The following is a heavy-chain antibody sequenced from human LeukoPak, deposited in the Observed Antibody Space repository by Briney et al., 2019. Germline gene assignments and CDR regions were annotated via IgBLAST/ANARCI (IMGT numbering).Heavy chain of an antibody. D-gene: IGHD3-3*01. CDR1: GYTFTGYY. CDR3: ARPSLRFLELYYFDY. Sequence: ASVKVSCKAPGYTFTGYYMHWVRQAPGQGLEWMGWINPNSGGTNYAQKFQGRVTMTRDTSISTAYMELSRLRSDDTAVYYCARPSLRFLELYYFDYWGQGTLVTVSS. J-gene: IGHJ4*02. V-gene: IGHV1-2*02. CDR2: INPNSGGT.